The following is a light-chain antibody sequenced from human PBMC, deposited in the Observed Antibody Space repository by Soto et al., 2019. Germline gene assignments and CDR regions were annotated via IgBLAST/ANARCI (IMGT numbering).Light chain of an antibody. CDR1: QSVGGK. CDR3: QQYGSSRT. J-gene: IGKJ1*01. V-gene: IGKV3-20*01. Sequence: EIVMTQSPATLSVSPGETATLSCRASQSVGGKLAWYQQKPGQAPRLLIYGASSRATGIPDRFSGSGSGTDFTLTISRLEPEDFAVYYCQQYGSSRTFGQGTKVDIK. CDR2: GAS.